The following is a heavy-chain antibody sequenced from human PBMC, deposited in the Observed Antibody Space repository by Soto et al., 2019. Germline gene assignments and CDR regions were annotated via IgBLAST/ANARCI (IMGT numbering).Heavy chain of an antibody. D-gene: IGHD4-17*01. V-gene: IGHV4-34*01. Sequence: SETLSLTCAVYGGSFSGYYWSWIRQPPGKGLEWIGEINHSGSTNYNPSLKSRVTISVDTSKNQFSLKLSSVTAADTAVYYCARRALRGTTSDYWGQGTLVTVSS. J-gene: IGHJ4*02. CDR3: ARRALRGTTSDY. CDR1: GGSFSGYY. CDR2: INHSGST.